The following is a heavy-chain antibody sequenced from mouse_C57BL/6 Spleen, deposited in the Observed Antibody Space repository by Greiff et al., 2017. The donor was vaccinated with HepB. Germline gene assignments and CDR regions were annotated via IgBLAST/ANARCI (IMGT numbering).Heavy chain of an antibody. CDR2: IYPGDGDT. D-gene: IGHD2-1*01. CDR1: GYAFSSYW. CDR3: ARGVYYGNPKDY. V-gene: IGHV1-80*01. J-gene: IGHJ2*01. Sequence: QVQLKESGAELVKPGASVKISCKASGYAFSSYWMNWVKQRPGKGLEWIGQIYPGDGDTNYNGKFKGKATLTADKSSSTAYMQLSSLTSEDSAVYFCARGVYYGNPKDYWGQGTTLTVSS.